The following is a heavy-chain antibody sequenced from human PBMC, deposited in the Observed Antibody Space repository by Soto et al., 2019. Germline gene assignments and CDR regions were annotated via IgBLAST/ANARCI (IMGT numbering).Heavy chain of an antibody. Sequence: QVQLLQSGAEVKKPGASVKVSCKASGYTFTNYGITWVRQAPGQGLEWMGWIGAYNGNTHYTERLQRRVTMTTDTSTSTAYMELRGLRSDDSAVYYCARVRQLVGYLYYYMDVWGNGTTVTVSS. D-gene: IGHD6-6*01. J-gene: IGHJ6*03. CDR2: IGAYNGNT. V-gene: IGHV1-18*01. CDR3: ARVRQLVGYLYYYMDV. CDR1: GYTFTNYG.